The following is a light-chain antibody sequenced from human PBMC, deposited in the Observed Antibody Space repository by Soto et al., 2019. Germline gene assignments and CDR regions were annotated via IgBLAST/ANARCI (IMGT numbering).Light chain of an antibody. V-gene: IGLV2-14*01. CDR3: SSYTNNSAPFV. CDR1: SSDVGGYNY. Sequence: QSVLTQPASVSGSPGQSITISCTGTSSDVGGYNYVSWYQQLPGKAPKLMIFEVSNRPSGVSNRFSGSKSGNTASLTISGLQTEDEADYYCSSYTNNSAPFVFGTGTKVTVL. CDR2: EVS. J-gene: IGLJ1*01.